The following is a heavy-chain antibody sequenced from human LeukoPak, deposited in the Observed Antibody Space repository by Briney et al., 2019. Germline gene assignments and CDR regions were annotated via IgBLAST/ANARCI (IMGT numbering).Heavy chain of an antibody. V-gene: IGHV3-11*04. Sequence: GGSLRLSCAASGFTFSDYYMSWIRQAPGKGLEWVSYISSSGSTIYYADSVKGRFTISRDNAKNSLYLQMNSLRAEDTAVYYCARDRTTVTRAPYYYYYYMDVWGKGTTVTVSS. CDR3: ARDRTTVTRAPYYYYYYMDV. CDR2: ISSSGSTI. J-gene: IGHJ6*03. D-gene: IGHD4-17*01. CDR1: GFTFSDYY.